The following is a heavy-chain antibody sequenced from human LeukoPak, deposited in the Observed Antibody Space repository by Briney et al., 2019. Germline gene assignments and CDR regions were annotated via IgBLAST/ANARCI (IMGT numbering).Heavy chain of an antibody. D-gene: IGHD3-3*01. V-gene: IGHV3-7*01. CDR3: ARAYDFWSLDAFDI. J-gene: IGHJ3*02. Sequence: GGSLRLSCAASGFTFSSYWMSWVRQAPGKGLEWVANIKQDGSEKYYVDSVKGRLTISRDNAKNSLYLQMNSLRAEDTAVYYCARAYDFWSLDAFDIWGQGTMVTVSS. CDR1: GFTFSSYW. CDR2: IKQDGSEK.